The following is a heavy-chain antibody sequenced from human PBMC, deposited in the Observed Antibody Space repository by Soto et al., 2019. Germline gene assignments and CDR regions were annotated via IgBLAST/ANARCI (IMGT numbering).Heavy chain of an antibody. D-gene: IGHD3-10*01. CDR1: GCTFTSYA. Sequence: ASVKVSCKASGCTFTSYAMHWVSQAPGQRLEWMGWINAGNGNTKYSQKFQGRVTITRDTSASTAYMELSSLRSEDTAVYYCARDVGSYYYYYYGMDVWGQGTAVTVSS. CDR2: INAGNGNT. V-gene: IGHV1-3*01. J-gene: IGHJ6*02. CDR3: ARDVGSYYYYYYGMDV.